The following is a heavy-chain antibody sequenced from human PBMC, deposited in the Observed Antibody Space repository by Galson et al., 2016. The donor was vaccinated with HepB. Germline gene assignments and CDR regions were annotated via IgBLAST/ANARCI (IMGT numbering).Heavy chain of an antibody. V-gene: IGHV3-23*01. Sequence: SLRLSCAASGFTFSSYAMNWVRQAPGKGLEWVSAISGTGGSTYYGDSVKGRFTISRDNYKNTLYLQMNSLRAEDTAVYYCSKGNEESNSGSSCYTWFDPWGQGTLVTVSS. J-gene: IGHJ5*02. D-gene: IGHD6-13*01. CDR1: GFTFSSYA. CDR3: SKGNEESNSGSSCYTWFDP. CDR2: ISGTGGST.